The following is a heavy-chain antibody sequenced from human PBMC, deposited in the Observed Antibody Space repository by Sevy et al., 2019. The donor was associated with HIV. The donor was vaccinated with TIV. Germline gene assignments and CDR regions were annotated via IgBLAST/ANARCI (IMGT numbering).Heavy chain of an antibody. D-gene: IGHD4-17*01. CDR3: ARDHVKDGDLGDYYYYAMDV. CDR1: GFTFSDYY. V-gene: IGHV3-11*01. CDR2: ISSSGDTI. J-gene: IGHJ6*02. Sequence: GRSLRLSCAASGFTFSDYYMSWIRQAPGKGLEWLSYISSSGDTIYYADSVKGRFTISRDNAKKSLYLQMNSLRAEDTAVYYCARDHVKDGDLGDYYYYAMDVWGQRTTVTVSS.